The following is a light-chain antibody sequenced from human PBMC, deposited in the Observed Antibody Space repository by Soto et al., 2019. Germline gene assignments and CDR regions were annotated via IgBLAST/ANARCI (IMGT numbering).Light chain of an antibody. CDR1: SSDVGGYDY. CDR3: CSYAGIYTP. CDR2: DVS. J-gene: IGLJ2*01. V-gene: IGLV2-11*01. Sequence: QSALTQPRSVSGSPGQSVTISCTGTSSDVGGYDYVSWYQQHPGKASKLMIYDVSKRPSGVPDRFSGSKSGNTASLTISGLQAEDEADYYCCSYAGIYTPFGGGTKVTVL.